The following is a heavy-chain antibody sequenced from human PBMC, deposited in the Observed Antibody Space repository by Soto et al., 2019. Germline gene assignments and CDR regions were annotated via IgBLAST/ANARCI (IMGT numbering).Heavy chain of an antibody. Sequence: GSLRLSCAASGFTFSSYWMSWVRQAPGKGLEWVANIKPDGSEKYYVDSVKGRFTISRDNAKNSLYLQMNSLRADDTAVYYCARGGAPERWFDPWGQGTLVTVSS. J-gene: IGHJ5*02. D-gene: IGHD1-1*01. V-gene: IGHV3-7*05. CDR2: IKPDGSEK. CDR1: GFTFSSYW. CDR3: ARGGAPERWFDP.